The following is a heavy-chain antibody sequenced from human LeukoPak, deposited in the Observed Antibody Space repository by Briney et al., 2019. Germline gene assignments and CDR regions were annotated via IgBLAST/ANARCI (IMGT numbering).Heavy chain of an antibody. V-gene: IGHV3-53*05. Sequence: GGSLRLSCAVSGITVSSNYMSWVRQAPGKGLEWVSVIYRGGSAYYADSVKGRFTISRDNSRNTLSLQMNSLRAEDTAVYYCARGLYFDYWGQGTLVTVSS. CDR2: IYRGGSA. CDR1: GITVSSNY. J-gene: IGHJ4*02. CDR3: ARGLYFDY.